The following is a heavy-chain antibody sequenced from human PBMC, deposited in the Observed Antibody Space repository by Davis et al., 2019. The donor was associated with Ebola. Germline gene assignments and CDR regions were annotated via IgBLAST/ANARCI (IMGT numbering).Heavy chain of an antibody. Sequence: GESLKISCAASGFTFDDYTMHWVRQAPGKGLEWVSLISWDGGSTYYADSVKGRFTISRDNSKNSLYLQMNSLRTEDTALYYCAKAGGSSGWNWFDPWGQGTLVTVSS. CDR1: GFTFDDYT. D-gene: IGHD6-19*01. CDR2: ISWDGGST. V-gene: IGHV3-43*01. CDR3: AKAGGSSGWNWFDP. J-gene: IGHJ5*02.